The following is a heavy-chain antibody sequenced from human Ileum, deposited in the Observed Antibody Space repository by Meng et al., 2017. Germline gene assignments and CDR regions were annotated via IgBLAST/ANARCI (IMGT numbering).Heavy chain of an antibody. CDR3: ARDYGDYEVTDYYYGMDV. V-gene: IGHV4-59*01. CDR2: IYYSGST. D-gene: IGHD4-17*01. CDR1: GGSISSYY. Sequence: GSLRLSCTVSGGSISSYYWSWIRQPPGKGLEWIGYIYYSGSTNYNPSLKSRVTISVDTSKNQFSLKLSSVTAADTAVYYCARDYGDYEVTDYYYGMDVWGQGTTVTVSS. J-gene: IGHJ6*02.